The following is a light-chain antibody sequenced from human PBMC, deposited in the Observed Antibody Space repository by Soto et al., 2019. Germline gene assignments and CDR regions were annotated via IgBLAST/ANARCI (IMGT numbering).Light chain of an antibody. CDR1: QSVSSNF. V-gene: IGKV3-20*01. CDR2: GAS. Sequence: EIVLTHSPGTLSLSPGYRATLSFMSSQSVSSNFLAWYQEKPGQAPRLLIYGASSSATGIPDRFSGSGSGTNFTLTISRLEPEDFAVYYCRQYGRSLGFAFGGGTKV. CDR3: RQYGRSLGFA. J-gene: IGKJ4*01.